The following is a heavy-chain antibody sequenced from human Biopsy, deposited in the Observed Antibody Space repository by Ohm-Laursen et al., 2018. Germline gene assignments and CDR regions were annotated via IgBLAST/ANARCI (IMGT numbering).Heavy chain of an antibody. CDR3: ARDRGYYSDRTVPGYFDL. J-gene: IGHJ2*01. V-gene: IGHV4-59*01. CDR1: GGSIINNY. D-gene: IGHD3-22*01. CDR2: IYFTGST. Sequence: PGTLSLTCTVSGGSIINNYWSWIRQPPGKGLECIGYIYFTGSTNYNPSLQSRVTISVDTSKNHFSLRLRSVTPADTAIYYCARDRGYYSDRTVPGYFDLWGRGTLVTVSS.